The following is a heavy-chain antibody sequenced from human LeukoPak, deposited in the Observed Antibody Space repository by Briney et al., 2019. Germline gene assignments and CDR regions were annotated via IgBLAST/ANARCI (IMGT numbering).Heavy chain of an antibody. V-gene: IGHV3-21*01. D-gene: IGHD6-6*01. J-gene: IGHJ4*02. Sequence: GGSLRLSCAASGFTFSSYTMNWVRQAPGKGLEWVSSITSSSTYINYADSVKGRFTISRDNAKNSLYLQMNSLRAEDTAVYYCARGGSSSGQDYWGQGTLVTVSS. CDR3: ARGGSSSGQDY. CDR1: GFTFSSYT. CDR2: ITSSSTYI.